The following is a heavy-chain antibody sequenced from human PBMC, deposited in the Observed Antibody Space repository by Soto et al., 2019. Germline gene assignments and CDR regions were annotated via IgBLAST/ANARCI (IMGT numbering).Heavy chain of an antibody. Sequence: PSETLSLTCTVSGGSISSSSYYWGWIRQPPGKGLEWIGSIYYSGSTYYNPSLKSRVTISVDTSKNQFSLKLSSVTAADTAVYYCASTDMVRGVDANYYYYGMDVWGQGTTVT. D-gene: IGHD3-10*01. CDR3: ASTDMVRGVDANYYYYGMDV. V-gene: IGHV4-39*01. CDR2: IYYSGST. CDR1: GGSISSSSYY. J-gene: IGHJ6*01.